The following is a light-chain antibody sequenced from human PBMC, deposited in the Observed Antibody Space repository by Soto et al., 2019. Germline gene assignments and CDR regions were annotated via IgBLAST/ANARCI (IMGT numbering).Light chain of an antibody. Sequence: QSVLTQPPSVSGAPGQRVTISCTGSSSNIGAGYDLHWYQHLPGTAPKLLIYGNSNRPSGVPDRFSGSRSGTSGSLAITGLQAEDEAHYHCQSYDTSLNAKVFGGGTKVTVL. CDR2: GNS. V-gene: IGLV1-40*01. CDR1: SSNIGAGYD. J-gene: IGLJ3*02. CDR3: QSYDTSLNAKV.